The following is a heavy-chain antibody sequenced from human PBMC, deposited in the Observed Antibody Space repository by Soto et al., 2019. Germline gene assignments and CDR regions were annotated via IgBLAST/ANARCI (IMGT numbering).Heavy chain of an antibody. CDR3: ARDIGSYAYGEGY. CDR1: GGSINSYW. Sequence: SETLSLTCSVSGGSINSYWWSWIRQPAGKGLEWIGRVYSSGTTGYNPSLTSRATLSVETSKNQFSLKLSSVTAADTAVYYCARDIGSYAYGEGYWGQGIQVTVSS. CDR2: VYSSGTT. D-gene: IGHD3-10*01. V-gene: IGHV4-4*07. J-gene: IGHJ4*02.